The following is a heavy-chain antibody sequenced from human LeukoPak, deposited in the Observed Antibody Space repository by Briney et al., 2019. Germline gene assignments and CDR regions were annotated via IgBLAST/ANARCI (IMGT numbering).Heavy chain of an antibody. J-gene: IGHJ5*02. CDR1: GFTVSSNY. V-gene: IGHV3-66*01. Sequence: GGSLRLSCAASGFTVSSNYMSWVRQAPGKGLEWVSVIYSGGSTYYADSVKGRFTISRGNSKNTLYLQMNSLRAEDTAVYYCAREVLGTTVTTDWFDPWGQGTLVTVSS. CDR2: IYSGGST. D-gene: IGHD4-17*01. CDR3: AREVLGTTVTTDWFDP.